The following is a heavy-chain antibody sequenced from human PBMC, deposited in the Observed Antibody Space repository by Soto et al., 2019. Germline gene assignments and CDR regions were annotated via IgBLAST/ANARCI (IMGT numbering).Heavy chain of an antibody. V-gene: IGHV3-30-3*01. D-gene: IGHD6-19*01. CDR3: AREYGSGWYEGYFDY. CDR2: ISYDGSNK. J-gene: IGHJ4*02. Sequence: VGSLRLSCAASGFTFSSYAMHWVRQAPGKGLEWVAVISYDGSNKYYADSVKGRFTISRDNSKNTLYLQMNSLRAEDTAVYYCAREYGSGWYEGYFDYWGQGTLVTVSS. CDR1: GFTFSSYA.